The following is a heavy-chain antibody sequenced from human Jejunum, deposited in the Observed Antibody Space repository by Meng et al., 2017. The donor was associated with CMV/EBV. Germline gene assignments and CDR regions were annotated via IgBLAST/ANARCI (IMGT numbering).Heavy chain of an antibody. CDR3: VRDDYGDYDKWFGP. J-gene: IGHJ5*02. D-gene: IGHD4-17*01. CDR2: IKQDGSEE. Sequence: SGFTFSRYWISWVRQAPGKGREWVANIKQDGSEENYVDSVKGRFTISRDNTKNSLFLQMNSLTTDDTAVYYCVRDDYGDYDKWFGPWGQGTLVTVSS. V-gene: IGHV3-7*01. CDR1: GFTFSRYW.